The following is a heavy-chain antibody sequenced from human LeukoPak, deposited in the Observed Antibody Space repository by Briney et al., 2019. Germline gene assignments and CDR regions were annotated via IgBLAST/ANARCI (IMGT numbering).Heavy chain of an antibody. CDR2: ISYDGSNK. D-gene: IGHD3-22*01. Sequence: GGSLRLSCAASGFTFSSYAMHWVRQAPGKGLDWVAVISYDGSNKYYAESVKGRFTISRDNSKNTLYLQMNSLRPEDTAVYYCAAYDSSGYSRKYFQHWGQGTLVTVSS. J-gene: IGHJ1*01. CDR3: AAYDSSGYSRKYFQH. V-gene: IGHV3-30-3*01. CDR1: GFTFSSYA.